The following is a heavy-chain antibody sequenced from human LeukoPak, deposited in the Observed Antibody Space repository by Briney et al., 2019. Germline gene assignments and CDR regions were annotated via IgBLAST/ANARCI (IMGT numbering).Heavy chain of an antibody. D-gene: IGHD6-13*01. J-gene: IGHJ5*02. CDR1: GFTVSSNY. CDR3: ARAIAAAGWFDP. Sequence: GGSLRLSCAASGFTVSSNYMSWVRQAPGKGLEWVSVIYSGGSTYYADSVKGRFTISRDNSKNTLYLQVNSLRAEDTAVYYCARAIAAAGWFDPWGQGTLVTVSS. V-gene: IGHV3-66*01. CDR2: IYSGGST.